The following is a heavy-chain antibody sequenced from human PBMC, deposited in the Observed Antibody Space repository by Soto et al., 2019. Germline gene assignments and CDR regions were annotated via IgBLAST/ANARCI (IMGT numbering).Heavy chain of an antibody. V-gene: IGHV3-23*02. J-gene: IGHJ3*02. D-gene: IGHD5-12*01. CDR3: AIQAAAGSYSGYDDGAFDI. CDR2: ISGSGGRT. Sequence: QLGGSLNLSCAASGFTFSSYAMSWVRQAPGKGLEWVSAISGSGGRTYYEDSVKGRFTISRDNSKNTLYLQMNSLSAEDTAVYYCAIQAAAGSYSGYDDGAFDIWGQGTMVTVSS. CDR1: GFTFSSYA.